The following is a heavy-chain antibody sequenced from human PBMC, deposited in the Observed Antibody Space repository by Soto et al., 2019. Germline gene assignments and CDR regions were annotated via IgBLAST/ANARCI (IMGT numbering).Heavy chain of an antibody. V-gene: IGHV1-18*01. CDR1: GYTFTSYG. CDR3: ARVKGSGYHNWFDP. Sequence: ASVKVSCKASGYTFTSYGISWVRQTPGQGLEWMGWISAYNGNTNYAQKLQGRVTMTTDTSTSTAYMELRSLRSDDTAVYYCARVKGSGYHNWFDPWGQGTLVTVSS. D-gene: IGHD3-22*01. J-gene: IGHJ5*02. CDR2: ISAYNGNT.